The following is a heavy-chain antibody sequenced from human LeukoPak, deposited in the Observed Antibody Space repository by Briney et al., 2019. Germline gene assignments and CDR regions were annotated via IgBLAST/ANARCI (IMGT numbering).Heavy chain of an antibody. V-gene: IGHV1-69*04. CDR2: IIPILGIA. CDR1: GGTFSSYA. D-gene: IGHD6-6*01. J-gene: IGHJ1*01. Sequence: GASVKVSCKASGGTFSSYAISWVRQAPGQGLEWMGRIIPILGIANYAQKFQGRVTITADKSTSTAYMELSSLRSEDTAVYYCASWGLVGSSSSKEQYFQHWGQGTLVTVSS. CDR3: ASWGLVGSSSSKEQYFQH.